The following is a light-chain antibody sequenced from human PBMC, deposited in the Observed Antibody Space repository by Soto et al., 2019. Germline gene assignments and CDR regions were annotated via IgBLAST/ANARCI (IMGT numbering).Light chain of an antibody. CDR2: KAS. Sequence: DIHMTQSPSTLSASVGYRFTITCRASQSVSSWLAWFQQKPGKAPKLLIYKASSLQSGVSSRLSGGGSGTALTLTISSLHPDDFATYYCQQYKNYWTFGPGTKVDIK. V-gene: IGKV1-5*03. CDR3: QQYKNYWT. J-gene: IGKJ1*01. CDR1: QSVSSW.